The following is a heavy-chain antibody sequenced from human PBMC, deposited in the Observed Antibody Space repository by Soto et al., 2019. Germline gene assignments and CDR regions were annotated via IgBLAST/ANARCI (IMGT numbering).Heavy chain of an antibody. CDR3: ARAWVVVTAPDY. CDR2: INAGNGNT. J-gene: IGHJ4*02. CDR1: GYTFTSYA. D-gene: IGHD2-21*02. V-gene: IGHV1-3*05. Sequence: QVQLVQSGAEEKKPGASVKVSCKASGYTFTSYAMPWVRQAPGQRLEWMGWINAGNGNTKYSQKFQGRVTITRDTSARTAYMELSSLRSEDTAVYYCARAWVVVTAPDYWGQGTLVTVSS.